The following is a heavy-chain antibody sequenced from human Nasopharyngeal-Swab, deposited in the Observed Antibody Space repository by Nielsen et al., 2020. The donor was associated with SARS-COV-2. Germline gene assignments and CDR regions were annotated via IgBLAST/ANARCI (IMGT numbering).Heavy chain of an antibody. D-gene: IGHD4/OR15-4a*01. CDR3: TTVNSMGAIDY. V-gene: IGHV3-15*01. CDR2: IKSKTDGGTT. J-gene: IGHJ4*02. Sequence: GESLKISWAAFGFTFSNVWMSWGRQAPGKGLEWVGRIKSKTDGGTTDYAGPVKGRFTITRDDSKNTLYMQMNSLKTEDTAVYYCTTVNSMGAIDYWGQGTLVTVSS. CDR1: GFTFSNVW.